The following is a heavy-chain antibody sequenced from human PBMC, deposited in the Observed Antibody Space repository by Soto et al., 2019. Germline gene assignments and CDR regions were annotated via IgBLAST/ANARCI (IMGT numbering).Heavy chain of an antibody. D-gene: IGHD3-10*01. CDR3: ARHINRITMVRGVIITSYYYYGMDV. J-gene: IGHJ6*02. Sequence: SETLSLTCAVSGGSISSGGYSWSWIRQPPGKGLEWIGYIYHSGSTYYNPSLKSRVTISVDRSKNQFSLKLSSVTAADKAVYYCARHINRITMVRGVIITSYYYYGMDVWGQGTTVTVSS. CDR1: GGSISSGGYS. V-gene: IGHV4-30-2*01. CDR2: IYHSGST.